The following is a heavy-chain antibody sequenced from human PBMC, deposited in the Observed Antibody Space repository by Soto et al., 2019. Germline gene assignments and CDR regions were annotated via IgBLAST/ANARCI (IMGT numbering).Heavy chain of an antibody. D-gene: IGHD1-20*01. CDR1: GGSIVSYD. CDR3: ASALHGITGNYFDY. V-gene: IGHV4-59*01. CDR2: IYYSGST. J-gene: IGHJ4*02. Sequence: SETLCLTCSVSGGSIVSYDWSWIRQPPGKGLEWIGYIYYSGSTNYNPSLKSRFTISVDTSKNQFSLKLSSVTAADTAVYYSASALHGITGNYFDYWGQGTLLTVSS.